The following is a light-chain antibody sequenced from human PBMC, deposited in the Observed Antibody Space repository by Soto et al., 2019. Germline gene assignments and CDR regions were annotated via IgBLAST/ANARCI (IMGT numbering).Light chain of an antibody. J-gene: IGKJ5*01. CDR2: GAS. Sequence: EIVLTQSPGTLSLSPGERATLSCRSSQSVSSSYLAWYQQKPGQAPRFLIYGASTRPTGIPDRFSGSGSGTDFTLTISSLEPEDSAVYYCQQRHMWPITFGQGTRLEIK. V-gene: IGKV3D-20*02. CDR1: QSVSSSY. CDR3: QQRHMWPIT.